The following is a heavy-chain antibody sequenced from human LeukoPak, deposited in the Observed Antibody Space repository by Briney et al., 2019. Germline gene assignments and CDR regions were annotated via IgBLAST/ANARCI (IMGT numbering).Heavy chain of an antibody. V-gene: IGHV3-30*18. D-gene: IGHD3-10*01. CDR1: GFSFISYG. CDR2: ISYDGTEK. J-gene: IGHJ4*02. Sequence: PGGSLRLSCAASGFSFISYGMHWVRQAPGKGLEWVAVISYDGTEKYYVDSVKGRFTISRDNSKNTLFLQMNSLRAEDTAVYYCAKDPYSGSGSGYFDYWGQGTLVTVSS. CDR3: AKDPYSGSGSGYFDY.